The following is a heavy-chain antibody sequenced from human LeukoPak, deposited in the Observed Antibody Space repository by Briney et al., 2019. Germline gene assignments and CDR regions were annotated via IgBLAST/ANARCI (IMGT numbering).Heavy chain of an antibody. V-gene: IGHV3-30-3*01. J-gene: IGHJ4*02. D-gene: IGHD3-22*01. CDR1: GFTFSSYA. CDR3: ARGRYYYDSSGYQPPFFDY. CDR2: ISYDGSNK. Sequence: GSLRLSCAASGFTFSSYAMHWVRQAPGKGLEWVAVISYDGSNKYYADSVKGRFTISRDNSKNTLYLQMNSLRAEDTAVYYCARGRYYYDSSGYQPPFFDYWGQGTLVTVSS.